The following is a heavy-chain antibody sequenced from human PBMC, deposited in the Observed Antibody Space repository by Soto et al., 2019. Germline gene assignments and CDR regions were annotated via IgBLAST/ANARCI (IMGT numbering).Heavy chain of an antibody. V-gene: IGHV1-69*06. J-gene: IGHJ4*02. CDR2: XIPXFXTX. CDR1: GGTFSSYA. D-gene: IGHD6-6*01. CDR3: ARVIPRLGSDY. Sequence: GASVKVSCKASGGTFSSYAISWVRQAPGQGLELXGXXIPXFXTXNXXXXFQGRVTITADKSTSTAYMELSSLRSEDTAVYYCARVIPRLGSDYWGQGTLVTVSS.